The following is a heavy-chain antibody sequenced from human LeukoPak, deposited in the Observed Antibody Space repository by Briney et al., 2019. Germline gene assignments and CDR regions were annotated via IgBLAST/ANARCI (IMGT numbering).Heavy chain of an antibody. Sequence: GGALRLSCVASRCTLSTCPLILLRQAPGKGVAGVSPISGSGGSTHYAHSLKGRFTISRDNSRDTLYLQMNSLRAEDTAVYYCAKDSSYDPPLPPYSDYWGQGTLVTVSS. CDR1: RCTLSTCP. D-gene: IGHD3-22*01. V-gene: IGHV3-23*01. CDR3: AKDSSYDPPLPPYSDY. CDR2: ISGSGGST. J-gene: IGHJ4*02.